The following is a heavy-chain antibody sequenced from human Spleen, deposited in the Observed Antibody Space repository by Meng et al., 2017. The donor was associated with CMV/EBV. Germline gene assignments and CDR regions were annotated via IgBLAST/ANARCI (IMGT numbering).Heavy chain of an antibody. CDR3: ARVEVHGGKLTYFDD. J-gene: IGHJ4*02. Sequence: GGSLRLSCVGSRFNFINYAMGWVRQAPGKGLEWVSGSVSETTTNYVDSVKGRFTVSRDNSKNTLYLQMNSLRVEDTAVYYCARVEVHGGKLTYFDDWGQGTLVTVSS. D-gene: IGHD4-23*01. CDR2: SVSETTT. CDR1: RFNFINYA. V-gene: IGHV3-23*01.